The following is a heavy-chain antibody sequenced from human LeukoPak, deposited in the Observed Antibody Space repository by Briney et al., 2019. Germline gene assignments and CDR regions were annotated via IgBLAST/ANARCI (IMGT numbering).Heavy chain of an antibody. D-gene: IGHD3-10*01. J-gene: IGHJ6*02. CDR1: GGTFSSYT. CDR2: IIPILGIA. V-gene: IGHV1-69*02. CDR3: ARGGYGSGSFYYYYGMGV. Sequence: SVKVSCKASGGTFSSYTISWVRQAPGQGLEWMGRIIPILGIANYAQKFQGRVTITADKSTSTAYMELSSLRSEDTAVYYCARGGYGSGSFYYYYGMGVWGQGTTVTVSS.